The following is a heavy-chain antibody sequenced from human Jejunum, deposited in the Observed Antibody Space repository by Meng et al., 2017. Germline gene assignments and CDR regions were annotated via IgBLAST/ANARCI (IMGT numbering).Heavy chain of an antibody. Sequence: SETLSLTCTVSGASISSSSYYWGWIRQSPGKGLEWIGSIYYSGSTDYNPSLKSRVAISIDTSKNQFSLKLSSVTAADTATYYCAREGGSSWNGVFLWGQGTLVTVSS. CDR1: GASISSSSYY. V-gene: IGHV4-39*07. D-gene: IGHD6-13*01. J-gene: IGHJ4*02. CDR2: IYYSGST. CDR3: AREGGSSWNGVFL.